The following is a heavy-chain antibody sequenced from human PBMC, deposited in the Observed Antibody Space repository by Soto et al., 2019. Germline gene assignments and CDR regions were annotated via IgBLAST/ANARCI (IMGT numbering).Heavy chain of an antibody. D-gene: IGHD4-17*01. CDR3: ARATVVTPVDY. Sequence: SETLSLTCTVSGGFIISDYWIWIRQPPGQGLEWIGYIYYSGSTNYNPSLRSRVTISVDTSKNQFSLKLSSVTAADTAVYYCARATVVTPVDYWGQGTLVTVSS. V-gene: IGHV4-59*12. J-gene: IGHJ4*02. CDR2: IYYSGST. CDR1: GGFIISDY.